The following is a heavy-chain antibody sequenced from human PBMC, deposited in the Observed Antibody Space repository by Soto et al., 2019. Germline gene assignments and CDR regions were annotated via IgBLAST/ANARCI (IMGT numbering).Heavy chain of an antibody. V-gene: IGHV4-34*01. CDR2: INHSGST. Sequence: PSETLSLTCAVYGGSFSGYYWSWIRQPPGKGLEWIGEINHSGSTNYNPSLKSRVTISVDTSKNQFSLKLSSVTAADTAVYYCARVTSSWRYYMDVWGKGTTVTVSS. J-gene: IGHJ6*03. D-gene: IGHD3-9*01. CDR3: ARVTSSWRYYMDV. CDR1: GGSFSGYY.